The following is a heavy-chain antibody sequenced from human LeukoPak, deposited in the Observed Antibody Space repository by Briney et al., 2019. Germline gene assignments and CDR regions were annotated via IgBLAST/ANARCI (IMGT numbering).Heavy chain of an antibody. D-gene: IGHD2-2*01. Sequence: GGSLRLSCAASGFTFSSYWMHWVRQAPGKGLVWVSRINSDGGSTSYADSVKGRLTISRGNAKNTLYLQMNSLRAEDTAVYYCARYPRRSTSYYYYYGMDVWGQGTTVTVSS. CDR1: GFTFSSYW. J-gene: IGHJ6*02. V-gene: IGHV3-74*01. CDR3: ARYPRRSTSYYYYYGMDV. CDR2: INSDGGST.